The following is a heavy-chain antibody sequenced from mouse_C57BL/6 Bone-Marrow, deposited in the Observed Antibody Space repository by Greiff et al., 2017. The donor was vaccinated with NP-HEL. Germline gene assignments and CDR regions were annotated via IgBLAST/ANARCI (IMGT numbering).Heavy chain of an antibody. CDR1: GYTFTSYW. CDR3: AMLDYFDC. CDR2: IYPSDSET. D-gene: IGHD3-1*01. Sequence: VQLQQPGAELVRPGSSVKLSCKASGYTFTSYWMDWVKQRPGQGLEWIGNIYPSDSETHYNQKFKDKATLTVDKSSSTAYMQLSSLTSEDSAVYYCAMLDYFDCWGQGTTLTVSS. V-gene: IGHV1-61*01. J-gene: IGHJ2*01.